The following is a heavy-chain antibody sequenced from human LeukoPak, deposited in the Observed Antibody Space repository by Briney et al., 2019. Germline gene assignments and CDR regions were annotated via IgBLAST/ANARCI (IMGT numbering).Heavy chain of an antibody. V-gene: IGHV4-59*11. CDR1: GGSITSHS. CDR3: ARDTDRRSSPGSWFDP. Sequence: SETLSLTCTVSGGSITSHSWSWIRQPPGKGLEWIGYIFYSGHTNYNPSLRSRVTISVDTSKTQFSLMLTSVTAADTAVYYCARDTDRRSSPGSWFDPWGQGTLVTVSS. CDR2: IFYSGHT. J-gene: IGHJ5*02. D-gene: IGHD2-15*01.